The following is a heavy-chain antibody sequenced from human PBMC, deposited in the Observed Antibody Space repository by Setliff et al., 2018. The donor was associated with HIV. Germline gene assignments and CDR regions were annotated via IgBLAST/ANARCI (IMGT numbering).Heavy chain of an antibody. D-gene: IGHD2-8*02. V-gene: IGHV4-39*01. CDR1: GGSINSRSYY. CDR3: ARRGMWSYETGGNPTATFDY. J-gene: IGHJ4*02. Sequence: SETLSLTCTVSGGSINSRSYYWAWIRQPPGKGLEWVASIYFSGTPYYNPSLKNRVTVSVDTSKNQFSLKLSSVTAADTAVYYCARRGMWSYETGGNPTATFDYWGQGVLVTVSS. CDR2: IYFSGTP.